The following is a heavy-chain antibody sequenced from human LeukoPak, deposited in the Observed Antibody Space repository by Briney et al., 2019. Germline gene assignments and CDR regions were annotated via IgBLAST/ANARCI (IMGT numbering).Heavy chain of an antibody. CDR3: ARDRDYSFDY. CDR2: ISSSGSTI. J-gene: IGHJ4*02. Sequence: GGSLRLSCAASGFTFSSYEMNWVRQAPGKGLEWVPYISSSGSTIYYADSVKGRFTISRDNAKNSLYLQMNSLRAEDTAVYYCARDRDYSFDYWGQGTLVTVSS. V-gene: IGHV3-48*03. CDR1: GFTFSSYE.